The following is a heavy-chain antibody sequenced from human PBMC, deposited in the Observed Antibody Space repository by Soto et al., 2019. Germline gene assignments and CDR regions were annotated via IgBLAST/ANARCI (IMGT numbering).Heavy chain of an antibody. V-gene: IGHV3-21*01. J-gene: IGHJ6*02. D-gene: IGHD2-2*02. CDR1: GFTFSTYI. Sequence: NPGGSLRLSCVGSGFTFSTYIINWVRQAPGKGLEWVSSISSRSDIYYADSVKGRFTISRDNAKNSVSLQMNSLRAEDTAVYYCAREYTAWPLAYGLDVWGQGTTVTV. CDR3: AREYTAWPLAYGLDV. CDR2: ISSRSDI.